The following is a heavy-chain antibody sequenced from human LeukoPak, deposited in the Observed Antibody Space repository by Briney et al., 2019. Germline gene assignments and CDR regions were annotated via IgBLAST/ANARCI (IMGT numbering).Heavy chain of an antibody. CDR3: ARDSVAGYYFDY. CDR1: GFTFSRYA. CDR2: ISYDGSNK. V-gene: IGHV3-30-3*01. J-gene: IGHJ4*02. D-gene: IGHD6-19*01. Sequence: GGSLRLSCAASGFTFSRYAMHWVRQAPGKGLEWVAVISYDGSNKYYADSVKGRFTISRDNSKNTLYLQMNSLRAEDTAVYYCARDSVAGYYFDYWGRGTLVTVSS.